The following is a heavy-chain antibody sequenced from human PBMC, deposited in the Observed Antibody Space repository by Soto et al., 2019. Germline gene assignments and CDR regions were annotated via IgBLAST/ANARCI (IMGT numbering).Heavy chain of an antibody. CDR1: GGSFSGYY. CDR3: AGALVDTAMVTFDY. Sequence: SETLSLTCAVYGGSFSGYYWSWIRQPPGKGLEWIGEIYHSGSTNYNPSLKSRVTISVDTSKNQFSLKLSSVTAADTAVYYCAGALVDTAMVTFDYWGQGTLVTVSS. D-gene: IGHD5-18*01. CDR2: IYHSGST. J-gene: IGHJ4*02. V-gene: IGHV4-34*01.